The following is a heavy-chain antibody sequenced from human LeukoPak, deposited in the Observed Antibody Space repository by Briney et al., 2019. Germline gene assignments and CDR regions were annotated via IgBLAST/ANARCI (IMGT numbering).Heavy chain of an antibody. Sequence: GGSLRLSCAASGFTFSSYAMSWVRQAPGKGLEWVSAISGSGGSTYYADSVKGRFAISRDNSKNTLYLQMNSLRAEDTAVYYCAKWTMVRGVLDYWGQGTLVTVSS. CDR3: AKWTMVRGVLDY. CDR2: ISGSGGST. D-gene: IGHD3-10*01. V-gene: IGHV3-23*01. CDR1: GFTFSSYA. J-gene: IGHJ4*02.